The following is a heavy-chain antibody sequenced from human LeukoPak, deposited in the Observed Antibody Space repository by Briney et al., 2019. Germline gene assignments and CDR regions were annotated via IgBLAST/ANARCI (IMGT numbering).Heavy chain of an antibody. V-gene: IGHV3-48*01. CDR1: GFTFSTYS. CDR3: ARAPYGERGGSDY. Sequence: GALRLSRAASGFTFSTYSMNWVRQAPGKGLGGVSYISTTTSAIYYADSVKGRFTVSRDNAKSSLYLQMNSLRADDTAAYYCARAPYGERGGSDYWGQGTLVTVSS. J-gene: IGHJ4*02. D-gene: IGHD4-17*01. CDR2: ISTTTSAI.